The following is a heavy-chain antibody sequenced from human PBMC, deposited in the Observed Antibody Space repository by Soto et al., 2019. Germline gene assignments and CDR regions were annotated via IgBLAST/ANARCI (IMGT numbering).Heavy chain of an antibody. CDR3: ARGGYNWNYIDY. D-gene: IGHD1-20*01. CDR1: GFTFSSYS. J-gene: IGHJ4*02. CDR2: ISSSSGSSSYI. V-gene: IGHV3-21*01. Sequence: GGSMRLSCAASGFTFSSYSMKWVRQAPGKGLEWVSSISSSSGSSSYIYYADSMKGRFTISRDNAKNSLYLQMNSLRAEDTAVYYCARGGYNWNYIDYWGQGALVTVSS.